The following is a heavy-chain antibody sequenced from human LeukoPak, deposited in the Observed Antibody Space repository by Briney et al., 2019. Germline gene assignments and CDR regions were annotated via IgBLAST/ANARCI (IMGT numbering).Heavy chain of an antibody. Sequence: GGSLRLSCAASGFTFSNYGMHWVRQAPGKGLEWVAVISYDGSNKYYADSVKGRFTTSRDNSKNTLYLQMNSLRAEDTAVYYCAKEGDSSKWYFFDYWGQGTLVTVSS. J-gene: IGHJ4*02. CDR2: ISYDGSNK. V-gene: IGHV3-30*18. CDR1: GFTFSNYG. CDR3: AKEGDSSKWYFFDY. D-gene: IGHD6-13*01.